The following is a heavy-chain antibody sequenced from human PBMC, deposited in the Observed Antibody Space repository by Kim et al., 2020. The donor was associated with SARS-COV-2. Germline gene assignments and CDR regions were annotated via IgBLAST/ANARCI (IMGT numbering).Heavy chain of an antibody. V-gene: IGHV1-18*01. CDR3: ARDQWLVHYFDY. J-gene: IGHJ4*02. Sequence: NYAQKLQGRVTITTDTSTSTAYMELRSLRSDDTAVYYCARDQWLVHYFDYWGQGTLVTVSS. D-gene: IGHD6-19*01.